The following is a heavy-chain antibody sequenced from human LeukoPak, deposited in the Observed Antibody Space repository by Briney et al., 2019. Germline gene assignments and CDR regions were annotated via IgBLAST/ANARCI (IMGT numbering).Heavy chain of an antibody. D-gene: IGHD3-10*01. Sequence: SETLSLTCTVSGYSISSGYYWGWVRQPPGKGLEWIGSIYYSGSTYYNPSLKSRVTISVDTFRNQFSLKLTSVTAADTAIYYCAKSDYYGASDYWGQGTLVTVSS. CDR2: IYYSGST. V-gene: IGHV4-38-2*02. J-gene: IGHJ4*02. CDR3: AKSDYYGASDY. CDR1: GYSISSGYY.